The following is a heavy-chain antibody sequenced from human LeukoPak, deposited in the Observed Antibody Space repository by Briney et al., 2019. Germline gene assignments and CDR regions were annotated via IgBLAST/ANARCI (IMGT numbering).Heavy chain of an antibody. Sequence: SETLSLTCTVSAYSISSGYYWGWIRQPPGKGLEWIGSIYHSGSTYYNPSLKSRVTISVDTSKNQFSLKLSSVTAADTAVYYCARAQGRQPGRFDPWGQGTLVTVSS. CDR2: IYHSGST. CDR3: ARAQGRQPGRFDP. V-gene: IGHV4-38-2*02. CDR1: AYSISSGYY. D-gene: IGHD6-13*01. J-gene: IGHJ5*02.